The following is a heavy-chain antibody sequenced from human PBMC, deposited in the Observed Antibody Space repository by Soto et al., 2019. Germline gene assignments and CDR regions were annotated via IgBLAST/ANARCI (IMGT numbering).Heavy chain of an antibody. Sequence: QVQLQQSGPGLVKPSQTLSLTCTVSGGSISYEYYHWTWIRQSPGRGLEWIGYIPNCGSIIYNPSFKSRITMSEDTSKIPFSLQLSSVTAADTAVYFCAREDDGGDRDYYGLDVWGQGTTVTVSS. J-gene: IGHJ6*02. CDR3: AREDDGGDRDYYGLDV. V-gene: IGHV4-30-4*08. CDR2: IPNCGSI. CDR1: GGSISYEYYH. D-gene: IGHD2-21*02.